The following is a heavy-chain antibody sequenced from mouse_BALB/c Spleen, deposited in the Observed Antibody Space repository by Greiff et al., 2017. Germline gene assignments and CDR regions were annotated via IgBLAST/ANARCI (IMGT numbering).Heavy chain of an antibody. V-gene: IGHV1S81*02. J-gene: IGHJ4*01. CDR3: TRKLRYGAMDY. CDR2: INPSNGGT. CDR1: GYTFTSYY. D-gene: IGHD1-1*01. Sequence: QVQLKQSGAELVKPGASVKLSCKASGYTFTSYYMYWVKQRPGQGLEWIGEINPSNGGTNFNEKFKSKATLTVDKSSSTAYMQLSSLTSEDSAVYYCTRKLRYGAMDYWGQGTSVTVAS.